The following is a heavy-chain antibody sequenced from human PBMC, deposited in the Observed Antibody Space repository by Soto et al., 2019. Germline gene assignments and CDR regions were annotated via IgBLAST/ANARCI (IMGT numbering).Heavy chain of an antibody. V-gene: IGHV1-8*01. CDR1: GYTFTSYD. J-gene: IGHJ6*03. CDR2: MNPNSGNT. CDR3: ARSGTSYDFCCGYYSGYSYYDMHV. D-gene: IGHD3-3*01. Sequence: ASVKVSCKASGYTFTSYDINWVRQATGQGLEWMGWMNPNSGNTGYAQKFQGRVTMTRNTSISTAYMELSSLRSEDTAVYYCARSGTSYDFCCGYYSGYSYYDMHVWRKGPTVT.